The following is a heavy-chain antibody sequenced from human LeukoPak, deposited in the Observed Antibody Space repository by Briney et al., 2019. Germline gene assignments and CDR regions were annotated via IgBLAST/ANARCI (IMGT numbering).Heavy chain of an antibody. Sequence: PGESLRLSCAASGFTFNRYWMSWVRQAPGKGLEWVANIKEDGSEKDYVDSVKGRFTISRDNAKNSLYLQMNSLRAEDTAVYYCARDQWSYSSNFDYWGQGTLVTVSS. J-gene: IGHJ4*02. D-gene: IGHD1-26*01. CDR3: ARDQWSYSSNFDY. V-gene: IGHV3-7*01. CDR2: IKEDGSEK. CDR1: GFTFNRYW.